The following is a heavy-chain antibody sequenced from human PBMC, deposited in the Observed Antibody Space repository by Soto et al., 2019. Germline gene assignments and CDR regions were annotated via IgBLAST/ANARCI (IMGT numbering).Heavy chain of an antibody. CDR1: GFTFSSYA. J-gene: IGHJ4*02. CDR3: AKIRQLVRGYFDY. D-gene: IGHD6-13*01. CDR2: ISGSGGST. V-gene: IGHV3-23*01. Sequence: EVQLLESGGGLVQPGGSLRLSCAASGFTFSSYAMSWVRQAPGKGLEWGSAISGSGGSTYYADSVKGRFTISRDNSKNTLYLQMNSLRAEDTAVYYCAKIRQLVRGYFDYWGQGTLVTVSS.